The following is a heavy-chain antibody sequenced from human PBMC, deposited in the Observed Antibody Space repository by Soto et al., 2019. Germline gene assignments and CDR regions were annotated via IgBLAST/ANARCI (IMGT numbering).Heavy chain of an antibody. CDR2: IYHSGST. CDR1: GYSISSGYY. D-gene: IGHD5-18*01. CDR3: AGGYSYRLGGSYFEY. J-gene: IGHJ4*02. V-gene: IGHV4-38-2*01. Sequence: PSETLSLTCAVSGYSISSGYYWCWIRQPPGKGLEWIGSIYHSGSTYYNPSLKSRVTISVDTSKNQFSMKLSSVTAADTAVYYCAGGYSYRLGGSYFEYWGQGTMVTVSS.